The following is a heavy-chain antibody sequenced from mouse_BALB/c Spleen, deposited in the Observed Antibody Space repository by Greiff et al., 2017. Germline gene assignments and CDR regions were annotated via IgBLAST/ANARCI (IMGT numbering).Heavy chain of an antibody. CDR2: IYPYNGGT. CDR3: ASYGSSLYFDY. D-gene: IGHD1-1*01. CDR1: GYTFTDYN. J-gene: IGHJ2*01. V-gene: IGHV1S29*02. Sequence: DVQLQESGPELVKPGASVKISCKASGYTFTDYNMHWVKQSHGKSLEWIGYIYPYNGGTGYNQKFKSKATLTVDNSSSTAYMELRSLTSEDSAVYYCASYGSSLYFDYWGQGTTLTVSS.